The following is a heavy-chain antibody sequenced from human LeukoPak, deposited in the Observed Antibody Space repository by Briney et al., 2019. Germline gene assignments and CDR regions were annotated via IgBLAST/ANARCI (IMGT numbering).Heavy chain of an antibody. J-gene: IGHJ1*01. CDR3: AIMHGYYDGTGYWIQ. CDR2: ITTNGGRT. V-gene: IGHV3-23*01. CDR1: GFTFASYG. Sequence: GGSLRLSCAASGFTFASYGMSWVRQAPGKGLEWVSFITTNGGRTSYADSVEGRFTISRDNPRNTLYMQMNSLRDEDTAVYYCAIMHGYYDGTGYWIQWGQGTLVTVSS. D-gene: IGHD3-22*01.